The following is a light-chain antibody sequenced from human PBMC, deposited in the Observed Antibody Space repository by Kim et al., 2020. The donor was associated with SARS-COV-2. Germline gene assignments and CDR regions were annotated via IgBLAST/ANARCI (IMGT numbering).Light chain of an antibody. CDR1: SLRTYV. CDR3: NSRDTGGDHLI. Sequence: ALVQTVRITCQGESLRTYVASWYQQKPGQGPVLVIFANNSRPSGIPDRFSASTSRNTASLTITEAQAEDEAVYYCNSRDTGGDHLIFGGGTQLTVL. CDR2: ANN. J-gene: IGLJ2*01. V-gene: IGLV3-19*01.